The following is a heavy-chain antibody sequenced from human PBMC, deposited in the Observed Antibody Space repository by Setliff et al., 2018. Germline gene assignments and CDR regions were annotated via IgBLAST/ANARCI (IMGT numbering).Heavy chain of an antibody. CDR3: ARGLRQNRSNSDVCDI. CDR2: MNPNSGNT. V-gene: IGHV1-8*02. Sequence: GASVKVSCKASGYTLTNYDINWLRQAAGQGLEWMGWMNPNSGNTGYAQKFQGRVTMTRNTSISTVYMELSSLRYEDMAVYYCARGLRQNRSNSDVCDIWGQGTVVTVSS. CDR1: GYTLTNYD. D-gene: IGHD4-4*01. J-gene: IGHJ3*02.